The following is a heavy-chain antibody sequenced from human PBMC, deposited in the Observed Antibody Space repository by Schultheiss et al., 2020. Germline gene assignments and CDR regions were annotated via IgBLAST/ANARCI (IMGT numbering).Heavy chain of an antibody. CDR3: ASIYHYGMDV. CDR2: IYYSGIT. V-gene: IGHV4-31*03. D-gene: IGHD5-12*01. J-gene: IGHJ6*02. Sequence: SETLSLTCTVSGGSISSDGYYWSWIRQHPGKGLEWIGYIYYSGITYYNPSLKSRVTISVDTSKNQFSLQLNSVTPEDTAVYYCASIYHYGMDVWGQGTTVTVSS. CDR1: GGSISSDGYY.